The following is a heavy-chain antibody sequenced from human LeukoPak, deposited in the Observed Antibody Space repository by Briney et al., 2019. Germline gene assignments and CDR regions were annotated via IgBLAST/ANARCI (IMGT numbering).Heavy chain of an antibody. CDR1: GFTVSSNY. CDR2: IYSGGST. V-gene: IGHV3-53*01. J-gene: IGHJ4*02. CDR3: ARSPDSSGYYLSYYFDY. Sequence: GGSLRLSCAASGFTVSSNYMSWVRRAPGKGLEWVSVIYSGGSTYYADSVKGRFTISRDNSKNTLYLQMNSLRAEDTAVYYCARSPDSSGYYLSYYFDYWGQGTLVTVSP. D-gene: IGHD3-22*01.